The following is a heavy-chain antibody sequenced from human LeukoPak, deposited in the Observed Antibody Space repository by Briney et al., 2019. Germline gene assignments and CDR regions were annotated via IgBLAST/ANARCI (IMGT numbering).Heavy chain of an antibody. CDR2: ISHSGSAE. V-gene: IGHV3-48*01. D-gene: IGHD3-10*02. CDR1: GFSFRTYS. Sequence: GGSLRLSCAASGFSFRTYSMNWVRQAPGKGLEWISYISHSGSAEHYTDSVKGRFTISRDNGKNALYLQMNSLRAEDTAVYFCARDYVFAFDYWSQGTLVTVSS. CDR3: ARDYVFAFDY. J-gene: IGHJ4*02.